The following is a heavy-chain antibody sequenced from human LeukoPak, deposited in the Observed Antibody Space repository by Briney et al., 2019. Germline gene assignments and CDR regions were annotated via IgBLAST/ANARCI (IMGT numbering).Heavy chain of an antibody. CDR1: GFTSSSYS. CDR2: ISSSSSYI. CDR3: ARDRPGYNYYYYYYMDV. V-gene: IGHV3-21*01. J-gene: IGHJ6*03. Sequence: GGSLRLSCAASGFTSSSYSMNWVRQAPGKGLEWVSSISSSSSYIYYADSVKGRFTISRDNAKNSLYLQMNSLRAEDTAVYYCARDRPGYNYYYYYYMDVWGKGTTVTVSS. D-gene: IGHD5-18*01.